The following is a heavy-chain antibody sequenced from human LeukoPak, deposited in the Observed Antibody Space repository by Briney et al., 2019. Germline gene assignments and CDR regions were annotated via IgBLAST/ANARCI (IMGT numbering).Heavy chain of an antibody. Sequence: GGSLRLSCVASGFTFSSFSMHWVRQAQGNGLEWVAVISHDGSHKSYADSVRGRFTISRDNSKNTLSLQMNTLRPEDTALFYCARDPNRLADYGGDYFDHWGQGTLVTVSS. D-gene: IGHD4-23*01. V-gene: IGHV3-30*04. J-gene: IGHJ4*02. CDR2: ISHDGSHK. CDR3: ARDPNRLADYGGDYFDH. CDR1: GFTFSSFS.